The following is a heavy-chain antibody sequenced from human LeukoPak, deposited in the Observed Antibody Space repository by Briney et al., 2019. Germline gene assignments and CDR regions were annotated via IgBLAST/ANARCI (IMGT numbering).Heavy chain of an antibody. V-gene: IGHV3-23*01. CDR2: ISGSGGST. CDR1: GFTFSSYA. Sequence: QTGGSLRLSCAASGFTFSSYAMSWVRQAPGKGLEWVSAISGSGGSTYYAGSVKGRFTISRDNSKNTLYLQMNSLRAEDTAVYYCAKGSYYDFWSGPQNWFDPWGQGTLVTVSS. D-gene: IGHD3-3*01. J-gene: IGHJ5*02. CDR3: AKGSYYDFWSGPQNWFDP.